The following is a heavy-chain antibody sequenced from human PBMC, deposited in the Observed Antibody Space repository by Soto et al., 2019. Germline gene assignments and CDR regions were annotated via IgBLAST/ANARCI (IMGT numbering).Heavy chain of an antibody. J-gene: IGHJ1*01. V-gene: IGHV3-23*01. Sequence: EVTLLESGGGLVQPGGSLRLSCAASGFTFGTYAMNWVRQAPGKGLEWLSAIDGGADNTDYADSVKGRFTISSDNSQTTLYRQMSSLRAEDTAVYYCAKDACRMTFRGGPAWGQGTLVTVSS. CDR1: GFTFGTYA. CDR2: IDGGADNT. D-gene: IGHD2-15*01. CDR3: AKDACRMTFRGGPA.